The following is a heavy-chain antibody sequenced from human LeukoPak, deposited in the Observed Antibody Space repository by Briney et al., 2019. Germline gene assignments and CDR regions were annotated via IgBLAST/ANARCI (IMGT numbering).Heavy chain of an antibody. V-gene: IGHV3-21*01. CDR1: GFTFSSYS. J-gene: IGHJ3*02. CDR3: ARESLDAFDI. CDR2: ISSSSSYI. Sequence: GGSLRLSCAASGFTFSSYSMNWVRQAPGKGLEWVSSISSSSSYIYYADSVKGRFTISRDNAKNSQYLQMNSLRAEDTAVYYCARESLDAFDIWGQGTMVTVSS.